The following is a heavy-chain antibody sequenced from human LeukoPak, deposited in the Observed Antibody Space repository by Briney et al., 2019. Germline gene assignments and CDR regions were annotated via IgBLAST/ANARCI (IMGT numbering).Heavy chain of an antibody. CDR3: ARGHNWYFDY. Sequence: ASVKVSCKASGGTFASFAISWVRQAPGQGLEWMGRIIPLLAITNYAQKFQGRLTITADKSTSTSYMELTSLRSEDTALYYCARGHNWYFDYWGQGTLVTVSS. D-gene: IGHD1-20*01. J-gene: IGHJ4*02. V-gene: IGHV1-69*04. CDR1: GGTFASFA. CDR2: IIPLLAIT.